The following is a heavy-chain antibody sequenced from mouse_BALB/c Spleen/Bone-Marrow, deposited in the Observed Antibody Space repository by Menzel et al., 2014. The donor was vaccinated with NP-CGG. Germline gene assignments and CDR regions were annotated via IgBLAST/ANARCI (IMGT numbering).Heavy chain of an antibody. D-gene: IGHD2-4*01. V-gene: IGHV5-17*02. CDR3: ARKGAMITHYYAMDY. CDR2: ISNGSSTI. Sequence: EVQVVESGGGLVQPGGSRKLSCAASGFTFSSFGMHWVRQAPEKGLEWVAYISNGSSTIYYADTVKGRFTISGDNPKNTLFLQMPSLRSEDTAMYYCARKGAMITHYYAMDYWGQGTSVTVSS. J-gene: IGHJ4*01. CDR1: GFTFSSFG.